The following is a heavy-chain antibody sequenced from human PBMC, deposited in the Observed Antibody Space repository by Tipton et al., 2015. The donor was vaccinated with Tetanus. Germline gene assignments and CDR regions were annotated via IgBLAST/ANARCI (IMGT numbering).Heavy chain of an antibody. D-gene: IGHD2-2*01. CDR1: GGSVRSGDSN. J-gene: IGHJ4*02. V-gene: IGHV4-61*08. CDR2: IYQTGTT. Sequence: TLSLTCTVSGGSVRSGDSNWSWIRQPPGKDLEWIGYIYQTGTTYYNPSLKGRVTISMDRSNTQFSLRLNSVTAVDTAVYYCAKSDRVTRTSWYFHDWGQGTLVTVSS. CDR3: AKSDRVTRTSWYFHD.